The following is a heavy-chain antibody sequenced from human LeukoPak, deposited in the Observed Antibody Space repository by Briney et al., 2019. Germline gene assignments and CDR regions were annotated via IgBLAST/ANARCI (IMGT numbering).Heavy chain of an antibody. CDR1: GFTFSSYA. Sequence: PGGSLRLSCAASGFTFSSYAMSWVRQAPGKGLEWVSAISGSGGSTYYADSVKGRFTISRDNSKNTLYLQMNSLRAEDTAVYYCAKSRRSDGVVAAATNVGAFDYWGQGTLVTVSS. CDR3: AKSRRSDGVVAAATNVGAFDY. J-gene: IGHJ4*02. V-gene: IGHV3-23*01. CDR2: ISGSGGST. D-gene: IGHD2-15*01.